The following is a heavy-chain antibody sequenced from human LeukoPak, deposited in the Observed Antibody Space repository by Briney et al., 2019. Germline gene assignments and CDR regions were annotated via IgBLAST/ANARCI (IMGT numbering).Heavy chain of an antibody. CDR2: ITSSSSYI. D-gene: IGHD3-10*01. CDR3: AKVAGVYYYMDV. CDR1: GFTLSSYT. J-gene: IGHJ6*03. V-gene: IGHV3-21*01. Sequence: GGSLRLSCAASGFTLSSYTMNWVRQAPGKGLEWVSSITSSSSYIYYADSVKGRFTISRDNSKNTLYLQMNSLRAEDTAVYYCAKVAGVYYYMDVWGKGTTVTVSS.